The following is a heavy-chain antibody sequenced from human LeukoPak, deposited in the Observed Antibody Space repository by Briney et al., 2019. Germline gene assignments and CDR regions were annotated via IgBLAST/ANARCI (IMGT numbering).Heavy chain of an antibody. CDR2: LNPRSCAT. D-gene: IGHD5-12*01. J-gene: IGHJ4*02. CDR1: GYTFVDYY. Sequence: EASVKVSCKASGYTFVDYYLYWVRQAPGQGLEWMGWLNPRSCATNYAQKFQARVTMTRDTSINTAYMELSRLRSDDTAVYYCARDHRRGSTGYDMPADWGQGTLVTVSS. CDR3: ARDHRRGSTGYDMPAD. V-gene: IGHV1-2*02.